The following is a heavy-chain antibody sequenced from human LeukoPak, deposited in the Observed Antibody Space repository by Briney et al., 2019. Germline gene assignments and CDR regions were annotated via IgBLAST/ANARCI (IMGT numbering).Heavy chain of an antibody. V-gene: IGHV1-2*02. Sequence: GASVKLSCKASGYTFTVYYMHWLRQAPGQGREWMGGINPNSGGTNFAQKFQGRVTMTRDTSISTAYMELSRLRSDDTAVYYCASSSWYEAYYYYGMDVWGQGTTVTVSS. CDR2: INPNSGGT. D-gene: IGHD6-13*01. CDR3: ASSSWYEAYYYYGMDV. CDR1: GYTFTVYY. J-gene: IGHJ6*02.